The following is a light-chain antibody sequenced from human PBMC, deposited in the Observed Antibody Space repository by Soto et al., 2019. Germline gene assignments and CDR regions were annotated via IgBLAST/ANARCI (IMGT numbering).Light chain of an antibody. CDR3: QQYDDWPSWT. CDR2: GAS. J-gene: IGKJ1*01. CDR1: QSVSSN. Sequence: EIVMTRSPATLSVSPGERATLSCRASQSVSSNLAWYQQRPGQAPRLLIYGASTRATGIPARFSGSGSGTELTLTISSLQSEDFAIYYCQQYDDWPSWTFGQGT. V-gene: IGKV3-15*01.